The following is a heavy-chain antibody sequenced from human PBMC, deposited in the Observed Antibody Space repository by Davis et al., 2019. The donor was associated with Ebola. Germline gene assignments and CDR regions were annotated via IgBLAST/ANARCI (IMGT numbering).Heavy chain of an antibody. CDR1: GGSISSYY. V-gene: IGHV4-59*01. Sequence: PSETLSLTCTVSGGSISSYYWSWIRQPPGKGLEWIGYIYYSGSTNYNPSLKSRVTISVDTSKNQFSLKLSSVTAADTAVYYCARHHYDSSGYYGEYFQHWGQGTLVTVSS. CDR3: ARHHYDSSGYYGEYFQH. J-gene: IGHJ1*01. CDR2: IYYSGST. D-gene: IGHD3-22*01.